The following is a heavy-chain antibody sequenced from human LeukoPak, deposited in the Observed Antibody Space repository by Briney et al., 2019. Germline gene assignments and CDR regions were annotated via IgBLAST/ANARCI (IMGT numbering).Heavy chain of an antibody. V-gene: IGHV1-2*02. CDR3: ARMLRGEYYFDY. Sequence: GASVKVSCKASGYAFTGYYMHWVRQAPGQGLEWMGWINPNSGGTNYAQTFQGRVTMTRDTSISTAYMELSRLRSDDTAVYYCARMLRGEYYFDYWGQGTLVTVSS. D-gene: IGHD3-16*01. CDR1: GYAFTGYY. J-gene: IGHJ4*02. CDR2: INPNSGGT.